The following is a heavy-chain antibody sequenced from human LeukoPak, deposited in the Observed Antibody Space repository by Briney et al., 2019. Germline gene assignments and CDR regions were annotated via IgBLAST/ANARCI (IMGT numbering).Heavy chain of an antibody. CDR2: IGAAGDT. Sequence: GGSLRLSCAASGFTLSDYDMHWVRRGTGKGLEWVSAIGAAGDTYYQGSVKGRFTISRDEAKNFLYLQMNSLRAEDTAVYYCAKDSHASSGYYLDYWGQGTLVTASS. CDR1: GFTLSDYD. V-gene: IGHV3-13*01. D-gene: IGHD3-22*01. J-gene: IGHJ4*02. CDR3: AKDSHASSGYYLDY.